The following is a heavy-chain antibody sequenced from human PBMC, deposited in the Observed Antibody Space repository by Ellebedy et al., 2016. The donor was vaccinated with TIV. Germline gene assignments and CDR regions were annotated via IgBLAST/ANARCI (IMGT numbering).Heavy chain of an antibody. V-gene: IGHV4-59*01. CDR3: ASGPNHYFFDY. J-gene: IGHJ4*02. D-gene: IGHD3-10*01. CDR2: IYYSGSA. CDR1: GDPISNYY. Sequence: SETLSLTCTFSGDPISNYYWGWIRQPPGKGLEWIGYIYYSGSANYNPSLKSRVTISLDTPRKQLSLRLTSVTAADAAVYYCASGPNHYFFDYWGQGTLVTVSS.